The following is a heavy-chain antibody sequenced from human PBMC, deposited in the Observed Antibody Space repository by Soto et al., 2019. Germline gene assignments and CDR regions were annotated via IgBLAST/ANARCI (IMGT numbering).Heavy chain of an antibody. CDR1: GDSISSYY. CDR3: ARAPRGNYGYPSYFDY. J-gene: IGHJ4*02. V-gene: IGHV4-59*01. D-gene: IGHD3-10*01. CDR2: IYYSGST. Sequence: PSETLSLTCTVSGDSISSYYWSWIRQPPGKGLEWIGYIYYSGSTNYNPSLKSRVTISVDTSKNQFSLKLSSVTASDTAVYYCARAPRGNYGYPSYFDYWGQGTLVTV.